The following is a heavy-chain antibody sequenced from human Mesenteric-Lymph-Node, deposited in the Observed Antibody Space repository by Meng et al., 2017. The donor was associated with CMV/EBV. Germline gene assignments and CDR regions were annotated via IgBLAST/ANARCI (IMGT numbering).Heavy chain of an antibody. J-gene: IGHJ4*02. CDR2: IYYSGTT. Sequence: SETLSLTCTVSGGSVSRNNYYWSWIRQSPGKGLEWIGYIYYSGTTSYNPSLKTRVTISVDTSKNQFSLKLSSVTAADTAVYYCARVYYDTSVYGHFDYWGQGTLVTVSS. CDR1: GGSVSRNNYY. CDR3: ARVYYDTSVYGHFDY. D-gene: IGHD3-22*01. V-gene: IGHV4-61*01.